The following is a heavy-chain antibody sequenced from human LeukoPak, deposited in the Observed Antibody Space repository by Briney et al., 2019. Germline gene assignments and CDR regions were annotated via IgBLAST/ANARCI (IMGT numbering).Heavy chain of an antibody. CDR3: ARVVAVLAYGMDV. J-gene: IGHJ6*02. D-gene: IGHD2-15*01. Sequence: GASVKVSCKASGYTFRNYAMHWVRQAPGQRLEWMGWINAGNGKTKYSQKFQDRVTITRDTSASTAYMELSSLRSEDTAVYYCARVVAVLAYGMDVWGQGTTVTVSS. CDR2: INAGNGKT. V-gene: IGHV1-3*01. CDR1: GYTFRNYA.